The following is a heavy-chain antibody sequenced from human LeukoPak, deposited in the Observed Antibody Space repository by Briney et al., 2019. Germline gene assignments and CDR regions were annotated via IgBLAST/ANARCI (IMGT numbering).Heavy chain of an antibody. CDR3: ASEVVADAFDV. V-gene: IGHV3-7*01. J-gene: IGHJ3*01. CDR1: GFTFSRCW. CDR2: IKHGGGEK. Sequence: GGSLRLSCAASGFTFSRCWMSWVRQAPGKGLEWVANIKHGGGEKYYVDSVKGRFTISRDNAKNSLYLQMNSLRAEDTAVYYCASEVVADAFDVWGQGTMVTVSS. D-gene: IGHD2-15*01.